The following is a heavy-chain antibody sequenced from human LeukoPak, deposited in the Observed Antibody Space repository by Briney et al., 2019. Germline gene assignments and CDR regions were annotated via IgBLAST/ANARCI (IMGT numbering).Heavy chain of an antibody. CDR2: INSDGSIA. D-gene: IGHD5/OR15-5a*01. CDR3: ARDLHV. V-gene: IGHV3-74*01. J-gene: IGHJ6*04. CDR1: GFTVFNYW. Sequence: GGSLRLSCAASGFTVFNYWMSWVRQAPGKGLVWVSRINSDGSIANYADSVKGRFTISRDNAKNTPYLQMNSLRGDDTAVYYCARDLHVWGKGTTVTIYS.